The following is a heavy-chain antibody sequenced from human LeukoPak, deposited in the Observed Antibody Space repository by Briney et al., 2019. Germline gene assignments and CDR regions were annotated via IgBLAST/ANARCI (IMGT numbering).Heavy chain of an antibody. CDR2: VFYNGNT. Sequence: SETLSLTCTVPGGSISSYYWSWIRQPPGKGPEWIGYVFYNGNTNYNPSLKGRVTMSLDMSKNHFSLKLTSVTAADTAVYHCARNGAYGSGSYYPIDLWGQGTLVTVSS. CDR1: GGSISSYY. V-gene: IGHV4-59*01. J-gene: IGHJ5*02. D-gene: IGHD3-10*01. CDR3: ARNGAYGSGSYYPIDL.